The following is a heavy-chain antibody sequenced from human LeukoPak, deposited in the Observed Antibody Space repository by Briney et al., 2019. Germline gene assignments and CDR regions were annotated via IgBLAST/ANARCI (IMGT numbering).Heavy chain of an antibody. CDR2: INHSGST. CDR1: GGSFSGYY. CDR3: ARGRYYYDSSGYFFGRNFDY. J-gene: IGHJ4*02. D-gene: IGHD3-22*01. Sequence: PSETLSLTCAVYGGSFSGYYWSWIRQPPGKGLEWIGEINHSGSTNYNQSLKGRVTISVDTSKNQFSLKLSSVTAADTAVYYCARGRYYYDSSGYFFGRNFDYWGQGTLVTVSS. V-gene: IGHV4-34*01.